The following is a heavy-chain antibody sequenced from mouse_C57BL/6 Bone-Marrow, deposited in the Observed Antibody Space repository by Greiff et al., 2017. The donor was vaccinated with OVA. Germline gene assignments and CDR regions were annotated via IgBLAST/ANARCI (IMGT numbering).Heavy chain of an antibody. CDR2: IYPGDGDT. J-gene: IGHJ3*01. Sequence: QVQLQQSGPELVKPGASVKISCKASGYAFSSSWMNWVKQRPGKGLEWIGRIYPGDGDTNYNGKFKGKATLTADKSSSTAYMQLSSLTSEDSAVYFCARRGNYVRLAWFAYWGQGTLVTVSA. CDR1: GYAFSSSW. V-gene: IGHV1-82*01. D-gene: IGHD2-1*01. CDR3: ARRGNYVRLAWFAY.